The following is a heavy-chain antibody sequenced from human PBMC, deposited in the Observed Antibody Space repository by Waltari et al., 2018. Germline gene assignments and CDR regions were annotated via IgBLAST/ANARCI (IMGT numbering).Heavy chain of an antibody. D-gene: IGHD2-2*01. J-gene: IGHJ4*02. Sequence: EVQLVESGGGLGQPGGSLRLSCAASGFTFSSFWMSWVRQAPGKGLEWVTNIKEDGSEKSYVDSVKGRFTISRDNAKNSLYLQMSSLRAEDTAVYYCARVSCSSPSCYDSGPDYWGQGTLVTVSS. CDR2: IKEDGSEK. CDR3: ARVSCSSPSCYDSGPDY. V-gene: IGHV3-7*01. CDR1: GFTFSSFW.